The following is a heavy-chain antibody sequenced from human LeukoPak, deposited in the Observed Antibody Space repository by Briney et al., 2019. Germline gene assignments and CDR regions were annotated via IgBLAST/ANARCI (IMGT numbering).Heavy chain of an antibody. J-gene: IGHJ4*02. CDR2: IKQDGSEK. CDR1: GFTFSSYW. Sequence: PGGSLRLSCAASGFTFSSYWMSWVRQAPGKGLEWVANIKQDGSEKYYVDSVKGRFTISRDNAKNSLYLQMNSLRAEDTAVYYCARDQAYGSGSLSFDYWGQGTLVTASS. V-gene: IGHV3-7*01. D-gene: IGHD3-10*01. CDR3: ARDQAYGSGSLSFDY.